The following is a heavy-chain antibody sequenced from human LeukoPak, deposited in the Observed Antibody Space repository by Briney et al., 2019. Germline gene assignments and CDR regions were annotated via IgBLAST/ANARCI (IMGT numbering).Heavy chain of an antibody. CDR3: GRGSHVQTTMELDY. Sequence: TGGSLRLSCAASGFIFSSYGMHWVRQAPGKGLEWVAVIWYDGSHEYYADSVKGRFTISRDNSKNTLYLQMNSLRAEDTAVYYCGRGSHVQTTMELDYWGQGTLVTVSS. D-gene: IGHD5-18*01. CDR2: IWYDGSHE. V-gene: IGHV3-33*01. J-gene: IGHJ4*02. CDR1: GFIFSSYG.